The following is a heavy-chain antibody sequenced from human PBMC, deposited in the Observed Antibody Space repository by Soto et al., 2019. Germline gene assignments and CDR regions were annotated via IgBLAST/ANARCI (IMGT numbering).Heavy chain of an antibody. J-gene: IGHJ4*02. D-gene: IGHD5-18*01. CDR1: GFSFNKAW. CDR3: SAGYGRTDFDY. Sequence: EVQLVESGGGLVKPGGSLRLSCVASGFSFNKAWMSWVRQAPGKGLEWVGRIISKTDGGATDYAAPVKGRFSISRDDSRNTLYPQMNSLRTEDTAVYYCSAGYGRTDFDYWGQGTLVTVSS. V-gene: IGHV3-15*01. CDR2: IISKTDGGAT.